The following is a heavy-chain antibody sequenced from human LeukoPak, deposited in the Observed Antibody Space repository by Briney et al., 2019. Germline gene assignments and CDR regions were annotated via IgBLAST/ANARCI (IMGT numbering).Heavy chain of an antibody. D-gene: IGHD3/OR15-3a*01. CDR1: GGSINSYY. V-gene: IGHV4-59*01. CDR3: ARGRSNSDY. Sequence: SETLSLTCTVSGGSINSYYWTWIRQPPGKGLEWIGYIYYSGSTNYNPSLKSRVNISVDASKNQFSLTLSSVPAAATAVYYCARGRSNSDYWGQGTLVTVSS. CDR2: IYYSGST. J-gene: IGHJ4*02.